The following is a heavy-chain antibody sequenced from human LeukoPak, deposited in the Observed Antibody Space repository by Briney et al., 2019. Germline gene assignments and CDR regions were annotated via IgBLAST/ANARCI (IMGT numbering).Heavy chain of an antibody. V-gene: IGHV1-46*01. CDR1: GYSFTSYY. D-gene: IGHD1-26*01. Sequence: ASVKLSCKASGYSFTSYYMHWGRQAPGHGGEWMGLINPSGSSTTYAQRFYGRVTMTRDISTSTDYMELSSLTSDDTAVYCCASADHIVGSDGGPTFYYYYYYMDVWGKGTTVTISS. CDR2: INPSGSST. CDR3: ASADHIVGSDGGPTFYYYYYYMDV. J-gene: IGHJ6*03.